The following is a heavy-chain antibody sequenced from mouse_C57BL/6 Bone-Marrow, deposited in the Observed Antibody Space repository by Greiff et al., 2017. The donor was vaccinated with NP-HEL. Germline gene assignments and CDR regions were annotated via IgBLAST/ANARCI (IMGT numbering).Heavy chain of an antibody. J-gene: IGHJ2*01. D-gene: IGHD1-1*01. Sequence: EVKLQQSGPELVKPGASVKISCKASGYTFTDYYMNWVKQSHGKSLEWIGDINPNNGGTSYNQKFKGKATLTVDKSSSTAYMELRSLTSEDSAVYYCARRPYYYGSSYVVYFDYWGQGTTLTVSS. CDR2: INPNNGGT. CDR1: GYTFTDYY. CDR3: ARRPYYYGSSYVVYFDY. V-gene: IGHV1-26*01.